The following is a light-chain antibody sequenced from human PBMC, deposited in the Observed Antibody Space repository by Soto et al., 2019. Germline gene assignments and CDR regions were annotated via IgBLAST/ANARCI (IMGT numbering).Light chain of an antibody. J-gene: IGLJ1*01. Sequence: QSALTQPPSASGTPGQRVTISCSGSSSNIGSNTVNWCQQLPGTAPKLLIYSNNQRPSGVPDRFSGSKSGTSASLAISGLQSEDEADYYCAAWDDSLNVYVFGTGTKVTVL. CDR2: SNN. V-gene: IGLV1-44*01. CDR3: AAWDDSLNVYV. CDR1: SSNIGSNT.